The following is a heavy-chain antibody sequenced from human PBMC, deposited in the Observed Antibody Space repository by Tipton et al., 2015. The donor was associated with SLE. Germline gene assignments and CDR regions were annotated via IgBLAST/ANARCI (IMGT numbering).Heavy chain of an antibody. CDR2: ISYTGNT. Sequence: TLSLTCTVSGGSISSHYWSWIRQPPGKGLEWIGYISYTGNTNFNPSLKSRVTMSVATSKNQFSLRLNSVTAADTALYYCAGGGVATMGGYAFEIWGQGTMVTVSS. D-gene: IGHD5-12*01. J-gene: IGHJ3*02. CDR1: GGSISSHY. V-gene: IGHV4-59*11. CDR3: AGGGVATMGGYAFEI.